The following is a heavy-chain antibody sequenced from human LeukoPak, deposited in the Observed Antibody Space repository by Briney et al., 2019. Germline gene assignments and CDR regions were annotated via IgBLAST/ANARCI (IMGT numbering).Heavy chain of an antibody. CDR2: IYYSGST. CDR3: ARATYSSGWGTSDY. J-gene: IGHJ4*02. D-gene: IGHD6-19*01. V-gene: IGHV4-59*01. Sequence: SETLSVTRTVSGGSISSYYWSWIRQPPGKGLEWIGYIYYSGSTNYNPSLKSRVTISVDTSKNQFSLKLSSVTAADTAVYYCARATYSSGWGTSDYWGQGTLITVSS. CDR1: GGSISSYY.